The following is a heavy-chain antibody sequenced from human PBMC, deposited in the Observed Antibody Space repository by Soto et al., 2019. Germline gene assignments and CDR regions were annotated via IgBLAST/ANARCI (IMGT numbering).Heavy chain of an antibody. D-gene: IGHD5-18*01. CDR2: IYSSGST. CDR3: VRVDAGMGVDY. V-gene: IGHV4-4*07. J-gene: IGHJ4*02. Sequence: SETLSLTCTVSGGSISSYYWSWIRQPAGKGPEWIGRIYSSGSTSYNPSLKSRVTMSVDTSKNQISLKLSSVTAADTAVYYCVRVDAGMGVDYWGQGTLVTVSS. CDR1: GGSISSYY.